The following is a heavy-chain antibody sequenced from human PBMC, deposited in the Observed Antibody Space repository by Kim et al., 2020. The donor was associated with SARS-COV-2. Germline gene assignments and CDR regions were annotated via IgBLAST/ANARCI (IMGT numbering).Heavy chain of an antibody. D-gene: IGHD3-3*01. Sequence: SGTLSLTCTVSGGSISSYYWSWIRQPPGKGLEWIGYIYYSGSTNYNPSLKSRVTISVDTSKNQFSLKLSSVTAADTAVYYCARDHREWLQYTANWYFDLWRRGTLVTVSS. V-gene: IGHV4-59*01. CDR1: GGSISSYY. J-gene: IGHJ2*01. CDR3: ARDHREWLQYTANWYFDL. CDR2: IYYSGST.